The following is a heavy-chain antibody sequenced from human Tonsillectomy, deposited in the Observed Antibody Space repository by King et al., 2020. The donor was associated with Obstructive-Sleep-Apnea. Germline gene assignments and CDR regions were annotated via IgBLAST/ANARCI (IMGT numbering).Heavy chain of an antibody. CDR1: GFSLSTSEVG. J-gene: IGHJ4*02. V-gene: IGHV2-5*02. CDR2: IYWDDDK. Sequence: QITLKESGPTLVKPTQTLTLTCTVSGFSLSTSEVGVGWIRQPPGKAPEWLALIYWDDDKRYNPSLKSRLTITKDTSKNQVVLTLTNMDPVDTATYYCAHRRGRTYYFDFWGQGTLVTVSS. D-gene: IGHD2-15*01. CDR3: AHRRGRTYYFDF.